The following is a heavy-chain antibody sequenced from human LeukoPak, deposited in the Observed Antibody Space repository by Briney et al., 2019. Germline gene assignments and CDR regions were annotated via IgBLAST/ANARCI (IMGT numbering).Heavy chain of an antibody. V-gene: IGHV1-2*02. D-gene: IGHD2-15*01. J-gene: IGHJ6*01. CDR3: ARTLVVVAATSCYYYGMDV. CDR2: INPNSGGT. Sequence: ASLKDSCKASGYTFTGYYMHCVRQTPGQGLEWMGWINPNSGGTNYAQKFQGRVTMTRDTSISTAYMELSSLRSEDTAVYYCARTLVVVAATSCYYYGMDVWGQGTTVTVSS. CDR1: GYTFTGYY.